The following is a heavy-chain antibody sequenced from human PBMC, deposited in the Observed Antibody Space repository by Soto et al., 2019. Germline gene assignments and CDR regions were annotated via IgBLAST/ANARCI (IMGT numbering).Heavy chain of an antibody. CDR2: VDHSGRT. Sequence: PSETLSLTCAVSGYSINRDYYWGWIRQPPGKGLEWIGSVDHSGRTYYSPSLRRRLTIFIDTSKNQFSLRLTSVTAADTAMYLCAKKGYYPSGKINLFDSWGPGTLVTV. CDR3: AKKGYYPSGKINLFDS. D-gene: IGHD3-10*01. V-gene: IGHV4-38-2*01. CDR1: GYSINRDYY. J-gene: IGHJ4*02.